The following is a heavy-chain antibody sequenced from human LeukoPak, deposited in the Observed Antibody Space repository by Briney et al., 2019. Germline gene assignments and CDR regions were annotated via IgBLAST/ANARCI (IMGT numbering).Heavy chain of an antibody. CDR2: TYYRSKWYN. V-gene: IGHV6-1*01. J-gene: IGHJ5*02. D-gene: IGHD2-2*01. Sequence: SQTLSLACAISGDSVSSNSAAWNWIRQSPSRGLEWLGRTYYRSKWYNDYAVSVKSRITINPDTSKNQFSLQLNSVTPEDTAVYYCARDAPRYCSSTSCQSKSRWFDPWGQGTLVTVSS. CDR1: GDSVSSNSAA. CDR3: ARDAPRYCSSTSCQSKSRWFDP.